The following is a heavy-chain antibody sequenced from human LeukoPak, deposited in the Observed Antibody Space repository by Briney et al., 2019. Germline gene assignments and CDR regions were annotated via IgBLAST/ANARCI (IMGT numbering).Heavy chain of an antibody. D-gene: IGHD2-2*01. J-gene: IGHJ6*02. CDR1: GFTFSSYG. Sequence: PTGGSLRLSCAASGFTFSSYGMHWVRQAPGKGLEWVAVISYDGSNKYYADSVKGRFTISRDNSKSTLYLQMSSLRAEDTAVYYCAKMVGGYQLLGPHYYYYGMDVWGQGTTVTVSS. V-gene: IGHV3-30*18. CDR2: ISYDGSNK. CDR3: AKMVGGYQLLGPHYYYYGMDV.